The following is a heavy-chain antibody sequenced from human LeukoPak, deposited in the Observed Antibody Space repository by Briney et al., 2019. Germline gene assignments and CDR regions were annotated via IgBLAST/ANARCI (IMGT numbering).Heavy chain of an antibody. Sequence: SETLSLTCTVSGGSISSYYWSWIRQPPGKGLEWIGYIYYSGSTNYNLSLKSRVTISVDTSKNQFSLKLSSVTAADTAVYYCARIGYCSGGSCRRNYYYYMDVWGKGTTVTVSS. J-gene: IGHJ6*03. CDR2: IYYSGST. CDR3: ARIGYCSGGSCRRNYYYYMDV. V-gene: IGHV4-59*01. CDR1: GGSISSYY. D-gene: IGHD2-15*01.